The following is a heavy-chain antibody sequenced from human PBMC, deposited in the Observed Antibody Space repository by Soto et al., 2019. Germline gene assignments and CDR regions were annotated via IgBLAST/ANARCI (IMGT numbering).Heavy chain of an antibody. J-gene: IGHJ6*03. Sequence: LQESGPGLVKPSETLSLTCSVFGDSISSRSYYWAWIRRPPGMGLEWIAGISYTGNTYYNPSLTVRAAISGDTSNNQFSLKLSFVTAADTAVYYCARFSWYDGDSITNYYMDFWGNGATVTVSS. CDR2: ISYTGNT. CDR1: GDSISSRSYY. V-gene: IGHV4-39*01. D-gene: IGHD6-13*01. CDR3: ARFSWYDGDSITNYYMDF.